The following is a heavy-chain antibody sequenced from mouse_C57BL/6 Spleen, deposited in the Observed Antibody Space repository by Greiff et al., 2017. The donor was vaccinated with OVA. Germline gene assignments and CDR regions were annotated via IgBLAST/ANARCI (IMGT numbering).Heavy chain of an antibody. Sequence: VQLQQPGAELVRPGSSVKLSCKASGYTFTSYWMHWVKQRPIQGLEWIGNIDPSDSETHYNQKFKDKATLTVDKSSSTAYMQLSSLTSEDSAVYYCARGDEGDSPRYCDVWGTGTTVTVSS. D-gene: IGHD2-13*01. CDR1: GYTFTSYW. CDR3: ARGDEGDSPRYCDV. J-gene: IGHJ1*03. V-gene: IGHV1-52*01. CDR2: IDPSDSET.